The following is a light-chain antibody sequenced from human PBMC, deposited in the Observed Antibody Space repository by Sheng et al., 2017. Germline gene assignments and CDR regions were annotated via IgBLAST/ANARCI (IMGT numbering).Light chain of an antibody. V-gene: IGKV1-5*03. J-gene: IGKJ4*01. Sequence: DIQMTQSPSTLSASVGDRVTITCRASQSISSWLAWFQQKPGKAPNLLIYKASSLESGVPSRFSGSGSGTEFTLTINSLQSDDFATYYCQQYNSYSLTFGGGTKVEIK. CDR3: QQYNSYSLT. CDR1: QSISSW. CDR2: KAS.